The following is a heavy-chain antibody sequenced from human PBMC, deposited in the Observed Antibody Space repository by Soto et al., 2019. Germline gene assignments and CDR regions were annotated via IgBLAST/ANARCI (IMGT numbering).Heavy chain of an antibody. Sequence: SETLSLTGTVFGVSVSIGAYLWSLIRHPAGKGLEWIGYIHDSGNTYYNPSLKSRVTISLDTSKNQFSLKVTSMTAADTPVYFCARARGGDSGDYASLFDRWGQGNLVTVSS. J-gene: IGHJ5*02. D-gene: IGHD4-17*01. V-gene: IGHV4-30-4*01. CDR3: ARARGGDSGDYASLFDR. CDR1: GVSVSIGAYL. CDR2: IHDSGNT.